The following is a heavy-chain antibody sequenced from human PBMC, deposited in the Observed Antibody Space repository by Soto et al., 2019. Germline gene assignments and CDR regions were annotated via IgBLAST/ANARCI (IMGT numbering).Heavy chain of an antibody. CDR3: ARDWRIAAAGTEAFDI. J-gene: IGHJ3*02. CDR2: ISSSSSYI. D-gene: IGHD6-13*01. Sequence: EVQLVESGGGLVKPGGSLRLSCAASGFTFSSYSMNWVRQAPGKGLEWVSSISSSSSYIYYADSVKGRFTISRDNAKNSLYLQTNSLRAEDTAVYYCARDWRIAAAGTEAFDIWGQGTMVTVSS. V-gene: IGHV3-21*01. CDR1: GFTFSSYS.